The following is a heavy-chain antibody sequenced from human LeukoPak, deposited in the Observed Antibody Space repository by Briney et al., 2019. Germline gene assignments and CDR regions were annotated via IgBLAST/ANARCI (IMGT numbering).Heavy chain of an antibody. V-gene: IGHV3-7*03. J-gene: IGHJ6*02. D-gene: IGHD6-13*01. CDR2: INQDGSHK. Sequence: GGSLRLPCAASGFTFSSYWMAWVRQAPGKGLEWVANINQDGSHKYYVDSVKGRFTISRDNAKNSLYLQMNSLRAEDTAVYYCARDWEQQLATISMDVWGQGTTVTVSS. CDR3: ARDWEQQLATISMDV. CDR1: GFTFSSYW.